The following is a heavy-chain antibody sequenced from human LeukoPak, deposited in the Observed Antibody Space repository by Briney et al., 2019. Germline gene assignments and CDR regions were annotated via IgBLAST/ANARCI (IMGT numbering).Heavy chain of an antibody. CDR3: ARGNTDSYYYGMDV. J-gene: IGHJ6*02. Sequence: QPGRSLRLPCAASGFTFNNNAMHWVRQAPGKGLEWVAVISYDGSNNYYADSVKGRFTISRDNAKNTLYLQMNSLRAEDTAVYYCARGNTDSYYYGMDVWGQGTTVTVSS. D-gene: IGHD4-11*01. V-gene: IGHV3-30-3*01. CDR2: ISYDGSNN. CDR1: GFTFNNNA.